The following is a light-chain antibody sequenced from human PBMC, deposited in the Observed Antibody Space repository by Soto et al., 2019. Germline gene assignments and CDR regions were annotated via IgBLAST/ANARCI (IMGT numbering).Light chain of an antibody. V-gene: IGKV1-5*01. Sequence: DILMTQSPSTLSASVGDRVTITCRASQSISSWLAWYQQKPGKAPRLLIYDASSLESGVPSRFSGSRSGTGFTLAISSLQPDDFATYYCQQYNTYPTFGQGTKVEIK. CDR1: QSISSW. J-gene: IGKJ1*01. CDR3: QQYNTYPT. CDR2: DAS.